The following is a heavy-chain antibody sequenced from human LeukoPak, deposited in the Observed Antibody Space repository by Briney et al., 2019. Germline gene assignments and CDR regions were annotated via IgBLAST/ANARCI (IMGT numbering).Heavy chain of an antibody. D-gene: IGHD4-17*01. CDR2: IYYSGST. Sequence: PSETLSLTCTVSGGSISSYYWSWIRQPPGKGLEWIGYIYYSGSTNYNPSLKNRVTISVDTSKNQFSLKLSPVTAADTAVYYCARLASTTPRLAAFDIWGQGTMVTVSS. V-gene: IGHV4-59*08. J-gene: IGHJ3*02. CDR1: GGSISSYY. CDR3: ARLASTTPRLAAFDI.